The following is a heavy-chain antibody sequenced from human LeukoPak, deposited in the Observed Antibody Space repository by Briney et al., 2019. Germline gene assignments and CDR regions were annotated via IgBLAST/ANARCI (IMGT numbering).Heavy chain of an antibody. CDR3: ARYRSIAAAWFDP. D-gene: IGHD6-13*01. J-gene: IGHJ5*02. V-gene: IGHV1-69*04. Sequence: GASVKVSCKASGGTFSSYAISWVRQAPGQGLEWMGRIIPILGIANYAQKFQGRVTITADKSTSTAYMELSSLRSDDTAVYYCARYRSIAAAWFDPWGQGTLVTVSS. CDR2: IIPILGIA. CDR1: GGTFSSYA.